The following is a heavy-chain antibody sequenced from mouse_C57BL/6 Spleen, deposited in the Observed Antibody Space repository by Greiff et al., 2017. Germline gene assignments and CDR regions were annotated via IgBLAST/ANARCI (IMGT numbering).Heavy chain of an antibody. CDR1: GYTFTSYW. V-gene: IGHV1-69*01. CDR2: IDPSDSYT. D-gene: IGHD2-3*01. CDR3: ARWLLPRAMDY. Sequence: QVQLQQPGAELVMPGASVKLSCKASGYTFTSYWMHWVKQRPGQGLEWIGEIDPSDSYTNYNQKFKGKSTLTVDKSSSTAYMQLSSLTSEDSAVYYCARWLLPRAMDYWGQGTQSPSPQ. J-gene: IGHJ4*01.